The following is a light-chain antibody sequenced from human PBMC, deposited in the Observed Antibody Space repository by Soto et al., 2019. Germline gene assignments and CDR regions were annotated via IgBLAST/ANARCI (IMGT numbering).Light chain of an antibody. V-gene: IGLV1-47*02. CDR1: SSNIGGTNY. J-gene: IGLJ2*01. CDR2: SNN. CDR3: ASWDDRMGAVI. Sequence: VLTQPPSASGTPGQKVFISCSGSSSNIGGTNYAYWYQQLPGAAPKLLMHSNNLRPSGVPERISGSKFGTAASLAISGLRSEDEAVYYCASWDDRMGAVIFGGGTKVTVL.